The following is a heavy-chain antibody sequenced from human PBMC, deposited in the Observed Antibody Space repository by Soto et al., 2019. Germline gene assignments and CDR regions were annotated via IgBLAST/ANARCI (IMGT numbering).Heavy chain of an antibody. CDR1: GGTFSKDA. Sequence: QVQLVQSGAEVKKPGSSVTVSCKTSGGTFSKDAINWVRQAPGQGLEWMGLLIPVFGSPIYAQKFQGRIRITADESTSTAFMDLSSLRSEDTAVYYCTRVLGYTFEPGKTPYSAMDVWGQGTTVSVSS. J-gene: IGHJ6*02. CDR3: TRVLGYTFEPGKTPYSAMDV. CDR2: LIPVFGSP. D-gene: IGHD5-18*01. V-gene: IGHV1-69*01.